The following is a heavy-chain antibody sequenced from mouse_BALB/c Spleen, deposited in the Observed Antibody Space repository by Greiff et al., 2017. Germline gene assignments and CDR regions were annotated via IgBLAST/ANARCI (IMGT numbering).Heavy chain of an antibody. CDR3: ARSPQSTLDY. V-gene: IGHV1-69*02. CDR1: GYTFTSYW. CDR2: IDPSDSYT. J-gene: IGHJ2*01. D-gene: IGHD2-1*01. Sequence: VQLQQPGAELVKPGASVKLSCKASGYTFTSYWMHWVKQRPGQGLEWIGEIDPSDSYTNYNQKFKGKATLTVDKSSSTAYMQLSSLTSEDSAVYYCARSPQSTLDYWGQGTTLTVSS.